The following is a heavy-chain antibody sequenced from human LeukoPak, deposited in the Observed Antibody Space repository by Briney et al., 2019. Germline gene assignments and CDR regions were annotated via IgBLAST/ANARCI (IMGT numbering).Heavy chain of an antibody. V-gene: IGHV4-59*01. CDR1: GDSISTYY. J-gene: IGHJ6*03. CDR2: VSYAGIT. Sequence: PSQTLSLTCMLSGDSISTYYWRWVRQAPRKGVEGIGQVSYAGITNNTPTIKSRATISLGTSKGHFSITLNSMTPGGTGSCYCSREHGSWSYRYYFLVGVWGTGNPVTVS. CDR3: SREHGSWSYRYYFLVGV. D-gene: IGHD4-11*01.